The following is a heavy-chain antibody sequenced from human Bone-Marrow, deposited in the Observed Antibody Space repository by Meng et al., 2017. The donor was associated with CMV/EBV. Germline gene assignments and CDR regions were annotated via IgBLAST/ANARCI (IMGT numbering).Heavy chain of an antibody. V-gene: IGHV3-23*01. CDR2: ISGSGGST. Sequence: LSLTCAASGFTFSSYAMSWVRQAPGKGLEWVSAISGSGGSTYYADSVKGRFTISRDNSKNTLYLQMNSLRAEDTAVYYCARVDGATTYTLYAFDIWGQGTMVTVSS. CDR3: ARVDGATTYTLYAFDI. J-gene: IGHJ3*02. CDR1: GFTFSSYA. D-gene: IGHD3-16*01.